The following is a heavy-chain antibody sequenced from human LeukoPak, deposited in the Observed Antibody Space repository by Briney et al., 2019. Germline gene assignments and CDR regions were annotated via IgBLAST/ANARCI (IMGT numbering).Heavy chain of an antibody. CDR3: AKDLYPPSGWYVDY. V-gene: IGHV3-30*18. CDR2: ISYDGSNK. J-gene: IGHJ4*02. D-gene: IGHD6-19*01. CDR1: GFTFNNFD. Sequence: GGSLRLSCAASGFTFNNFDMHWVRQAPGKGLEWVAVISYDGSNKYYADSVKGRFTISRDNSKNTLYLQMNSLRAEDTAVYYCAKDLYPPSGWYVDYWGQGTLVTVSS.